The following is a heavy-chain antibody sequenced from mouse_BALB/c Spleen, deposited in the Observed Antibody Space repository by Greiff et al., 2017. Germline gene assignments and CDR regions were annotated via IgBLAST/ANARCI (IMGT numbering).Heavy chain of an antibody. V-gene: IGHV5-6-5*01. CDR1: GFTFSSYA. CDR2: ISSGGST. Sequence: EVKLMESGGGLVKPGGSLKLSCAASGFTFSSYAMSWVRQTPEKRLEWVASISSGGSTYYPDSVKGRFTISRDNARNILYLQMSSLRSEDTAMYYCARMEVRDYYAMDYWGQGTSVTVSS. CDR3: ARMEVRDYYAMDY. J-gene: IGHJ4*01. D-gene: IGHD2-14*01.